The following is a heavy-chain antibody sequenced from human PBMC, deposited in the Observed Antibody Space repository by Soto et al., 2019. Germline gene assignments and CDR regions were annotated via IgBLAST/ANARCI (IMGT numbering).Heavy chain of an antibody. D-gene: IGHD3-9*01. J-gene: IGHJ4*02. CDR3: ARASLRYFDWEPH. Sequence: SVKVSCKASGGTFSSYAIIWVRQAPGQGLEWMGGIIPIFGTANYAQKFQGRVTITADESTSTAYMELSSLRSEDTAVYYCARASLRYFDWEPHWGQGTLVTVSS. CDR2: IIPIFGTA. V-gene: IGHV1-69*13. CDR1: GGTFSSYA.